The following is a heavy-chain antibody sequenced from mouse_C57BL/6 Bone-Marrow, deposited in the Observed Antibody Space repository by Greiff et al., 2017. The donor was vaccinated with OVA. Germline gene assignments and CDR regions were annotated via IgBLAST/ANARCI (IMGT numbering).Heavy chain of an antibody. CDR3: ATDAGSYYAMDY. V-gene: IGHV1-72*01. CDR2: INPSSGGT. Sequence: QVQLKQPGAELVKPGASVKLSCKASGYTFTSYWMHWVKQRPGRGLEWIGKINPSSGGTKYNEKFKSKATLTVDKSSSTAYMQLSSLTSEDSAVYYCATDAGSYYAMDYWGQGTSLTVSS. CDR1: GYTFTSYW. J-gene: IGHJ4*01.